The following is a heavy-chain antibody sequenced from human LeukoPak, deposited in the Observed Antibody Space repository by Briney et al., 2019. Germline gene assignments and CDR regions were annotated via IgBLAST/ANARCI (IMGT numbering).Heavy chain of an antibody. J-gene: IGHJ4*02. D-gene: IGHD3-10*01. V-gene: IGHV1-69*04. CDR3: ARTSGSGSYYNR. CDR2: IIPILGIA. CDR1: GGTFSSCA. Sequence: SVKVSCKASGGTFSSCAISWVRQAPGHGLGWMGRIIPILGIANYAQKFQGRVTITADKSTSTAYMELSSLRSEDTAVYYCARTSGSGSYYNRWGQGTLVTVSS.